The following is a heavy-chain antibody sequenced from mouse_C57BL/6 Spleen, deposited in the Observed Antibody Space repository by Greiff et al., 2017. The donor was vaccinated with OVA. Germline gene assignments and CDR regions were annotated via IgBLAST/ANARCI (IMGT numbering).Heavy chain of an antibody. CDR3: ARDWDGRFDY. D-gene: IGHD4-1*01. V-gene: IGHV1-82*01. Sequence: VQLQQSGPELVKPGASVKISCKASGYAFSSSWMNWVKQRPGRGLEWIGRIYPGDGDTNYNGKFKGKATLTADKSSSTAYMQLSSLTSEDSAVYFCARDWDGRFDYWGQGTTLTVSS. J-gene: IGHJ2*01. CDR1: GYAFSSSW. CDR2: IYPGDGDT.